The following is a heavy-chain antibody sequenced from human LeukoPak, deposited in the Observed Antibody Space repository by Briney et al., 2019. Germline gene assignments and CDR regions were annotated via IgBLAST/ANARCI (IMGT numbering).Heavy chain of an antibody. CDR2: IYPSDSDT. CDR3: ARLNGYPYYFDY. CDR1: GYSFTNSW. V-gene: IGHV5-51*01. Sequence: GESLKISCKGSGYSFTNSWIGWVRQMPGKGLEWMGIIYPSDSDTRYSPSFQGQVTISADKSVSTAYLQWSSLKVSDTAMYYCARLNGYPYYFDYWGQGTLVTVSS. J-gene: IGHJ4*02. D-gene: IGHD5-24*01.